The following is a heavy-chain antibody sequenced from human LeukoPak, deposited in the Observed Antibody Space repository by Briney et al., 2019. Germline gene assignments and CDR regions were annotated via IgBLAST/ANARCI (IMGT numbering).Heavy chain of an antibody. CDR3: ARGRSSGWFPFWY. CDR1: GGSISSSNW. Sequence: SETLSLTCAVSGGSISSSNWWSWVRQPPGKGLEWIGEIYHSGSTNYNPSLKSRVSISVDTSKNQFSLKLTSVTAADTAVYYCARGRSSGWFPFWYWGQGTLVTVSS. J-gene: IGHJ4*02. D-gene: IGHD6-19*01. V-gene: IGHV4-4*02. CDR2: IYHSGST.